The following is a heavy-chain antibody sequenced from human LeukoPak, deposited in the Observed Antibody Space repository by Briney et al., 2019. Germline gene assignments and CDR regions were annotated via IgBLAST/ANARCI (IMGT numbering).Heavy chain of an antibody. CDR1: GYSISSGYY. J-gene: IGHJ6*03. CDR3: ARASSSVYYYYYYMDV. Sequence: PSETLSLTCTVSGYSISSGYYWGWIRQPPGKGLEWIGYIYYSGSTNYNPSLKSRVTISVDTSKNQFSLKLSSVTAADTAVYYCARASSSVYYYYYYMDVWGKGTTVTVSS. V-gene: IGHV4-61*01. D-gene: IGHD6-6*01. CDR2: IYYSGST.